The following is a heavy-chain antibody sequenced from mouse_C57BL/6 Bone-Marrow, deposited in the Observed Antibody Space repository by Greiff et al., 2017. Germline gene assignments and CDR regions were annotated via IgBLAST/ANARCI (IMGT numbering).Heavy chain of an antibody. CDR3: ARGGYFDV. CDR1: GYTFTSYG. J-gene: IGHJ1*03. Sequence: VMLVESGAELARPGASVKLSCKASGYTFTSYGISWVKQRTGQGLEWIGESYPRSGNTYYNEKSKGKATLTADKSSSTAYMELRSLTSEDSAVYFCARGGYFDVWGTGTTVTVSS. CDR2: SYPRSGNT. V-gene: IGHV1-81*01.